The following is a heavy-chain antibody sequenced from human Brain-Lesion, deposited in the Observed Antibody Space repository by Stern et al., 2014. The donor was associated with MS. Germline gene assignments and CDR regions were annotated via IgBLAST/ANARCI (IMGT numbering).Heavy chain of an antibody. CDR2: VKNDGRRQ. CDR3: ARGERWFDA. J-gene: IGHJ5*02. D-gene: IGHD3-10*01. CDR1: GFTLSNYW. Sequence: EVQLVPSGGGLVQPGGSLSISCAASGFTLSNYWMNWVRQAPGKGLEWVSRVKNDGRRQSYADTVKGRFTMARDNAKNTLYLQMNSRRVEDTAIYYCARGERWFDAWGQGTLVTVSS. V-gene: IGHV3-74*02.